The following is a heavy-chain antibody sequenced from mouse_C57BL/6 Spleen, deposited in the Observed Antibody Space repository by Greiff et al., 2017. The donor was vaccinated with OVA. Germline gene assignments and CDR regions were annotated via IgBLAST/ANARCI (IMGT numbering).Heavy chain of an antibody. V-gene: IGHV1-42*01. CDR3: ARKDYGSSWYFGY. Sequence: VQLQQSGPELVKPGASVKISCKASGYSFTGYYMNWVKQSPEKSLEWIGEINPSTGGTTYNQKFKAKATLTVDKSPSTAYMQLKSLTSEDSAVYYCARKDYGSSWYFGYWGQGTTLTVSS. D-gene: IGHD1-1*01. CDR1: GYSFTGYY. J-gene: IGHJ2*01. CDR2: INPSTGGT.